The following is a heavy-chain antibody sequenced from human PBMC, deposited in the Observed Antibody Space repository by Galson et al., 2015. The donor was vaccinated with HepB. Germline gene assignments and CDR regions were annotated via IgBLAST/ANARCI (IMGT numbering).Heavy chain of an antibody. V-gene: IGHV3-33*01. Sequence: SLRLSCAVSGFTSKTYGIHWVRHSPDRGLEWVAVIWHDGQYRDYADSVKGRFTISSDNSRSTHYLHLSSLRLEDTAIYYCARNHCDESWVDPWDQGSLLSVSS. CDR2: IWHDGQYR. J-gene: IGHJ5*02. CDR1: GFTSKTYG. D-gene: IGHD2-21*02. CDR3: ARNHCDESWVDP.